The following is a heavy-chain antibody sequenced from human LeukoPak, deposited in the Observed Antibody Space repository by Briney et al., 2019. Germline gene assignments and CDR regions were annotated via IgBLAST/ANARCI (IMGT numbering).Heavy chain of an antibody. CDR3: ASAVAGTSDWFDP. J-gene: IGHJ5*02. Sequence: SVKVSFKASGGTFNIYAISWVRQAPGQGLEWMGRIIPILGIANYAQKFQGRVTITADKSTSTAYMELSSLRSEDTAVYYCASAVAGTSDWFDPWGQGTLVTVSS. D-gene: IGHD6-19*01. CDR2: IIPILGIA. CDR1: GGTFNIYA. V-gene: IGHV1-69*04.